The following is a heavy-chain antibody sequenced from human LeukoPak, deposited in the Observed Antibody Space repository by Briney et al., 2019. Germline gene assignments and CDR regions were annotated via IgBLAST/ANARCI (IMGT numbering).Heavy chain of an antibody. CDR2: FTNHHTT. CDR1: GFTFSIYA. J-gene: IGHJ5*02. V-gene: IGHV3-23*01. Sequence: PGGSLRLSCEASGFTFSIYAMTWVRQARGGGGEWVSTFTNHHTTYYTDSVKGRFTISRDNSKNTLYLQTDSVRPEDTAVYYCAKEGYDILTGYRTNWFDPWGQGTLVTVSS. D-gene: IGHD3-9*01. CDR3: AKEGYDILTGYRTNWFDP.